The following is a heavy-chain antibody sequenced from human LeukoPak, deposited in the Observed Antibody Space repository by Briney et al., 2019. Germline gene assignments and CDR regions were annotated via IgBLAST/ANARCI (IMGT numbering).Heavy chain of an antibody. CDR3: ARNYYDSSGYYYFDY. CDR2: INHSGST. J-gene: IGHJ4*02. Sequence: SETLSLTCAVYGGSFSGYYWSWIRQPPGKGLEWIGEINHSGSTNYNPSLKSRVTISVDTSKNQFSLKLSSVTAADTAVYYCARNYYDSSGYYYFDYWGQGTLVTVSS. V-gene: IGHV4-34*01. D-gene: IGHD3-22*01. CDR1: GGSFSGYY.